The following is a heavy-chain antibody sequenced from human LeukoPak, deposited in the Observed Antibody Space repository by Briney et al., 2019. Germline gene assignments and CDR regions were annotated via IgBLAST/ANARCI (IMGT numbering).Heavy chain of an antibody. CDR2: ISGSGGST. CDR1: GFTFSSYA. Sequence: SGGSLRLSCAASGFTFSSYAMSWVRQAPGKGLEWVSAISGSGGSTYYADSVKGRFTISRDNSKNTLYLQMNSLRAEDTAVYYCAKDSDGSGSYYLFDYWGQGTLVTVSS. V-gene: IGHV3-23*01. CDR3: AKDSDGSGSYYLFDY. D-gene: IGHD3-10*01. J-gene: IGHJ4*02.